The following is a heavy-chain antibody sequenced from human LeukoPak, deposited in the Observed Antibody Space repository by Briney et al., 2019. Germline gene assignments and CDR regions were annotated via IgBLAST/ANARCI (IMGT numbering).Heavy chain of an antibody. CDR3: ARERDYYDSSGPFDY. CDR2: ISSNGGST. V-gene: IGHV3-64*01. D-gene: IGHD3-22*01. CDR1: GFTFSSYA. J-gene: IGHJ4*02. Sequence: GGSLRLSCAASGFTFSSYAMHWVRQAPGKGLEYVSAISSNGGSTYYANSVKGRFTISRDNSKSTLYLQMGSLRAEDMAVYYCARERDYYDSSGPFDYWGQGTLVTVSS.